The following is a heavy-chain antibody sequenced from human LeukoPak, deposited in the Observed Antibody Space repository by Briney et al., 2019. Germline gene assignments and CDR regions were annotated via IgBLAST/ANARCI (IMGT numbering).Heavy chain of an antibody. CDR3: ARGYSSSWYPFDY. D-gene: IGHD6-13*01. Sequence: GGPLRLSCAASGFTFSSYSMNWVRQAPGKGLEWVSSISSSSSYIYYADSVKGRFTISRDNAKNSLYLQMNSLRAEDTAVYYCARGYSSSWYPFDYWGQGTLVTVSS. CDR1: GFTFSSYS. V-gene: IGHV3-21*01. CDR2: ISSSSSYI. J-gene: IGHJ4*02.